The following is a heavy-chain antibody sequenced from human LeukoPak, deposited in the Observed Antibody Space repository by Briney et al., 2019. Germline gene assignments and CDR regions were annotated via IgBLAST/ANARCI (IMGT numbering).Heavy chain of an antibody. Sequence: SVKVSCKASGGTFSSYAISWVRQAPGQGLEWMGGIIPIFGTANYAQKFQGRVTITTDESTSTAYMELSSLRSEDTAVYYCASGMIVVSNEAFDIWGQGTMVTVSS. J-gene: IGHJ3*02. V-gene: IGHV1-69*05. CDR3: ASGMIVVSNEAFDI. CDR1: GGTFSSYA. CDR2: IIPIFGTA. D-gene: IGHD3-22*01.